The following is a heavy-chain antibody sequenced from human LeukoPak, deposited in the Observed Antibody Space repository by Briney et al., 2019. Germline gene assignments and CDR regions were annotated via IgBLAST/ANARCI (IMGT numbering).Heavy chain of an antibody. Sequence: SETLSLTCAVYRGSFSGYYWSWIRPPPGKGLEWIGEINHSGSTNYNPSLKSRVTISVDTSKNQFSLKLSSVDAADTAVYYCARAMGYSFYYYYYYYMDVGGKGTTVTVSS. CDR2: INHSGST. J-gene: IGHJ6*03. CDR3: ARAMGYSFYYYYYYYMDV. V-gene: IGHV4-34*01. CDR1: RGSFSGYY. D-gene: IGHD4-11*01.